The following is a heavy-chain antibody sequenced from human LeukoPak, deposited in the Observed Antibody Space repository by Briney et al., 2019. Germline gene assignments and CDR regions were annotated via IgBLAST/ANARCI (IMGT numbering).Heavy chain of an antibody. Sequence: SVKVSCKASGGTFSSYAISWVRQAPGQGLEWMGRIIPILGIANYAQKFQGRVTITADKSTSTAYMELSSLRSEDTAVYYCARGRYSSGWYYFDYWGQGTLVTVSS. V-gene: IGHV1-69*04. CDR3: ARGRYSSGWYYFDY. D-gene: IGHD6-19*01. CDR2: IIPILGIA. CDR1: GGTFSSYA. J-gene: IGHJ4*02.